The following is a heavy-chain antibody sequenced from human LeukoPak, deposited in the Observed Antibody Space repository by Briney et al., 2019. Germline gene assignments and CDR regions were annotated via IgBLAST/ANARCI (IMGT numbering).Heavy chain of an antibody. V-gene: IGHV3-30*18. CDR1: GFAFSDYG. D-gene: IGHD6-19*01. J-gene: IGHJ4*02. Sequence: GRSLRLSCAASGFAFSDYGMHWVRQAPGKGLEWVAVISYDGSNKYYADSVKGRFTISRDNSKNTGYLQMNSLRGDDTAVYHCAKSTGYSSGWFDYCGRGNRVPVSA. CDR3: AKSTGYSSGWFDY. CDR2: ISYDGSNK.